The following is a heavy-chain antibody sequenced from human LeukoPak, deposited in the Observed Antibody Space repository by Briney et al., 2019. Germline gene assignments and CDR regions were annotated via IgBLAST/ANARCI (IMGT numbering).Heavy chain of an antibody. Sequence: ASVTVSCTTSGYTFSNYGISWVRQAPGQGLEWMGWITAYNGNRLYAQRFQGRITLTTDTSTSTSYMELRSLEYDDTAIYYCARDNDKVVDHWGQGTLVTVSS. CDR2: ITAYNGNR. J-gene: IGHJ4*01. CDR1: GYTFSNYG. CDR3: ARDNDKVVDH. D-gene: IGHD1-1*01. V-gene: IGHV1-18*01.